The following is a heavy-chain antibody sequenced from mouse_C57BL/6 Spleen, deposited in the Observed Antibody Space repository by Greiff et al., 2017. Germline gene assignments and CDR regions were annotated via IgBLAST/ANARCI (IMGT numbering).Heavy chain of an antibody. V-gene: IGHV1-82*01. CDR3: GDYGSFLAY. J-gene: IGHJ3*01. CDR1: GYAFSSSW. Sequence: VQLMQSGPELVKPGASVKISCTASGYAFSSSWMNWVKQRPGQGLERIGRIYPGDGDTNYNGKFKGKATLTADTSSSTAYLQLSSTASEDSAVFVGGDYGSFLAYWGQGTLVTVSA. D-gene: IGHD2-2*01. CDR2: IYPGDGDT.